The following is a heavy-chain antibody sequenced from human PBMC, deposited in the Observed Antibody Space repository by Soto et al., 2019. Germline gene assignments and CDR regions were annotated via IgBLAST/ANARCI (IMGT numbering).Heavy chain of an antibody. Sequence: SSETLSLTCAVSGGSISSGGYSWSWIRQPPGKGLEWIGYLYHTGNTYYNPSLESRVTISVDRSKNQFSLELPSVTAADTAVYYCARVRGTAILDFCGQGTLVTGSS. J-gene: IGHJ4*02. D-gene: IGHD5-18*01. V-gene: IGHV4-30-2*01. CDR2: LYHTGNT. CDR1: GGSISSGGYS. CDR3: ARVRGTAILDF.